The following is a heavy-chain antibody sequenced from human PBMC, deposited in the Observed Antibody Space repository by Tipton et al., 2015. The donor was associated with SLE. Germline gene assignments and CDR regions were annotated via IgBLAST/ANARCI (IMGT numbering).Heavy chain of an antibody. Sequence: TLSLTCTVSGGSVSSGSYYWSWIRQPPGKGLEWIGYIYYSGSSNYNPSLKSRVTISVDTSKNQFSLKLSSVTAADTAVYYCARANVGYCSGGSCTYGMDVWGQGTLVTVSS. V-gene: IGHV4-61*01. D-gene: IGHD2-15*01. CDR2: IYYSGSS. J-gene: IGHJ6*02. CDR3: ARANVGYCSGGSCTYGMDV. CDR1: GGSVSSGSYY.